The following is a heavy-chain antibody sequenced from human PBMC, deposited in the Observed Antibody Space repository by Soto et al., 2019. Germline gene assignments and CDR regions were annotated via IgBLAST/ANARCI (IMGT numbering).Heavy chain of an antibody. CDR2: INHSGST. CDR3: ARARQVVPAAILDY. D-gene: IGHD2-2*01. J-gene: IGHJ4*02. Sequence: QVQLQQWGAGLLKPSETLSLTCAVYGGSFSGYYWSWIRQPPGKGLEWIGEINHSGSTNYNPSLKSRVTISVDTSKNQFSLKLSSVTAADTAVYYCARARQVVPAAILDYWGQGTLVTVSS. CDR1: GGSFSGYY. V-gene: IGHV4-34*01.